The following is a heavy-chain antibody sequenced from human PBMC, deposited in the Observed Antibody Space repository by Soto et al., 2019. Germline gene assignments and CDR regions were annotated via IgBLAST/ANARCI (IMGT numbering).Heavy chain of an antibody. CDR3: ARDHSLTTSSELRSSIYHQYYYYGMDV. V-gene: IGHV1-18*04. J-gene: IGHJ6*02. CDR2: ISAYNGNT. CDR1: GYTFTSYG. D-gene: IGHD2-2*01. Sequence: GASVKVSCKASGYTFTSYGISWVRQARGQGLEWMGWISAYNGNTNYAQKLHGRVTMTTDTSTSTDYIELRSLRSDDTAVYYCARDHSLTTSSELRSSIYHQYYYYGMDVWGQGTTVTVSS.